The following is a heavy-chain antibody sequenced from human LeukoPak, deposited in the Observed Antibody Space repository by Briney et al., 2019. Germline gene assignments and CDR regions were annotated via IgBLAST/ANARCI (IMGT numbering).Heavy chain of an antibody. D-gene: IGHD5-12*01. J-gene: IGHJ4*02. V-gene: IGHV3-30*01. Sequence: GGSLRLSCAASGFTFSSYAMHWVRQAPGKGLEWVAVISYDGSNKYYADSVKGRFTISRDNSKNTLYLQMNSLRAEDTAVYYCARGDIVATIGLVVYWGQGTLVTVSS. CDR1: GFTFSSYA. CDR3: ARGDIVATIGLVVY. CDR2: ISYDGSNK.